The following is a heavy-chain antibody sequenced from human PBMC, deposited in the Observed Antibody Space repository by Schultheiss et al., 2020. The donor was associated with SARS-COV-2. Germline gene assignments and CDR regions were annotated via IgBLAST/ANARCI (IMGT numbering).Heavy chain of an antibody. CDR2: IKQDGSEK. V-gene: IGHV3-7*01. J-gene: IGHJ6*02. CDR3: ARGRDGGYAYYYYYGMDV. Sequence: GESLKISCAASGFTFSSYWMSWVRQAPGKGLEWVANIKQDGSEKYYVDSVKGRFTISRDNAKNSLYLQMNSLRAEDTAVYYCARGRDGGYAYYYYYGMDVWGQGTTVTVSS. CDR1: GFTFSSYW. D-gene: IGHD5-12*01.